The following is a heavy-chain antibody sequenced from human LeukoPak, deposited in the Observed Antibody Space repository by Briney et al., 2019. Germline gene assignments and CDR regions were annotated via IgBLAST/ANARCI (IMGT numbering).Heavy chain of an antibody. CDR2: FDDSGST. J-gene: IGHJ1*01. D-gene: IGHD4-23*01. V-gene: IGHV4-59*08. CDR1: GGSMSDYY. CDR3: TRHSRDSGGAFQY. Sequence: SETLSLTCTVSGGSMSDYYWSWLRQPPGKGLEWIGYFDDSGSTNYNPSPKSRVTISVDTSKNQLSLKLNSATAADTAVYYCTRHSRDSGGAFQYWGQGTPVTVSS.